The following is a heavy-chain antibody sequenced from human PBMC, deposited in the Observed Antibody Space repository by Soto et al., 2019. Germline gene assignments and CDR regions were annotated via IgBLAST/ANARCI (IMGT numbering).Heavy chain of an antibody. D-gene: IGHD3-10*01. J-gene: IGHJ4*02. V-gene: IGHV3-23*01. Sequence: PGGSLRLSCAASGFTFSSYAMSWVRQAPGKGLEWVSAISGSGGSTYYADSVKGRFTISRDNSKNTLYLQMNSLRAEDTAVYYCAKGVLRAYDGSGSPDYWGQGTLVTVSS. CDR1: GFTFSSYA. CDR3: AKGVLRAYDGSGSPDY. CDR2: ISGSGGST.